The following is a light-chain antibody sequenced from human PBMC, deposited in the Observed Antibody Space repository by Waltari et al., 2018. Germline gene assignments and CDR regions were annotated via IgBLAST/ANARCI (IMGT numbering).Light chain of an antibody. J-gene: IGKJ3*01. CDR2: DAS. CDR3: QQYNNFPFT. Sequence: DIQMTQSPSTLSASVGDRSTITCRPSQSFGGPLAWFQQKPGKAPKLLIYDASTLEPGVPSRFSGSGSGTEFTLTVSSLQPDDFATYYCQQYNNFPFTFGPGTTV. CDR1: QSFGGP. V-gene: IGKV1-5*01.